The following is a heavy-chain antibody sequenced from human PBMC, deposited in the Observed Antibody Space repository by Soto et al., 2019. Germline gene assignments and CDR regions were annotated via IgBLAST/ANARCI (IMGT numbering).Heavy chain of an antibody. Sequence: SETLSLTCTVSGDSIRSGIYYWGWIRQPPGKGLEWIGSAYYSGMTHYVPSLRGRVTISVDTSKNQFSMRLSSVSAADTATYYWARLPAEGVIAGGAKDVWGQGTTVTVSS. V-gene: IGHV4-39*01. CDR1: GDSIRSGIYY. J-gene: IGHJ6*02. CDR2: AYYSGMT. D-gene: IGHD2-8*01. CDR3: ARLPAEGVIAGGAKDV.